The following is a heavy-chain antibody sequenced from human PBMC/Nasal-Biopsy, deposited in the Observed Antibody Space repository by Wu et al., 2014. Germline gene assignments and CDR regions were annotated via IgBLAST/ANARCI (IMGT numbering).Heavy chain of an antibody. CDR3: VRDTSNIQKYYGMDV. CDR2: ISYSGST. D-gene: IGHD1-1*01. CDR1: GGSITSETYY. Sequence: TLSLTCTVSGGSITSETYYWNWIRQHPGKGLEWIGYISYSGSTYYNPSLKSRVTLSVDTSKNQFSLRLRSVTDADTAVYFCVRDTSNIQKYYGMDVWGQGTTVTVSS. V-gene: IGHV4-30-4*08. J-gene: IGHJ6*02.